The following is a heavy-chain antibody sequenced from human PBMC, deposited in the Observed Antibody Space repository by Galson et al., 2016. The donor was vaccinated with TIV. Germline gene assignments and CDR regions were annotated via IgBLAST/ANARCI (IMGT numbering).Heavy chain of an antibody. CDR2: ISNGGSTT. V-gene: IGHV3-11*04. J-gene: IGHJ6*02. Sequence: SLRLSCAASGLTVSNNYMTWIRQAPGKGLEWVSYISNGGSTTYYADFVKGRFTISRDNAKNSLYLHMSSLRAEDTAVYYCARAITMRVADYYYGMDVWGQGTAVTVSS. D-gene: IGHD3-22*01. CDR1: GLTVSNNY. CDR3: ARAITMRVADYYYGMDV.